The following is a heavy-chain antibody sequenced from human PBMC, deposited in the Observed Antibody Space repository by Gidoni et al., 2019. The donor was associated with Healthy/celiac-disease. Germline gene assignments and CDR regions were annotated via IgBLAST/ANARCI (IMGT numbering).Heavy chain of an antibody. CDR2: IIPIFGTA. Sequence: QVQLVQSGAGVKKPGSSVKVSCKASGGNFSSYAISWVRQAPGQGLEWMGGIIPIFGTANYAQEFQGRVTITADKSTSTAYMELSSLRSEDTAVYYCASAVDGTDYYYYYGMDVWGQGTTVTVSS. CDR3: ASAVDGTDYYYYYGMDV. CDR1: GGNFSSYA. V-gene: IGHV1-69*06. J-gene: IGHJ6*02. D-gene: IGHD6-19*01.